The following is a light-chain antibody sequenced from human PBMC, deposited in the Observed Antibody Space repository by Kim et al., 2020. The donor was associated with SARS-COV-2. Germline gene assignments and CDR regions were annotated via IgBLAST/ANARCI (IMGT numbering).Light chain of an antibody. CDR2: RAS. CDR3: QQYDTSPYT. V-gene: IGKV3-20*01. J-gene: IGKJ2*01. CDR1: QSVLSNY. Sequence: LSPGERSTLSCRASQSVLSNYLAWYQQKSGQAPRLLIFRASSRAAGIPDRFSGSGSGTDCTLTISRLEPEDLAVYYCQQYDTSPYTFGQGTKLEI.